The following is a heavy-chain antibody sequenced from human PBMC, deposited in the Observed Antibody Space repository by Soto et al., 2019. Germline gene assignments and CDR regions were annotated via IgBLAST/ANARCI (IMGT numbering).Heavy chain of an antibody. J-gene: IGHJ3*02. Sequence: QVQLVESGGGVVQPGRSLRLSCAASGFTFSSYAMHWFRQAPGKGLEWVAVISYDGSNKYYADSVKGRFTSSRDNYKNTLYLQMKSLRAEDTAVYYCASQAARPAGGAFDIWGQGTMVTVSS. CDR3: ASQAARPAGGAFDI. V-gene: IGHV3-30-3*01. CDR2: ISYDGSNK. CDR1: GFTFSSYA. D-gene: IGHD6-6*01.